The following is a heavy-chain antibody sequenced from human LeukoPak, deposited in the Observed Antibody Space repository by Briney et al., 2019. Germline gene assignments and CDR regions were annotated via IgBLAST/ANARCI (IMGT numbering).Heavy chain of an antibody. V-gene: IGHV4-4*07. Sequence: PSETLSLTCTVSGGSISSFYWSWIRQPAGKGLEWIGRIYTSGSTNYNPSLKSRVTMSVDTSKNQFSLKLSSVTAADTAVYYCARAAAPGIAAAGTRYYYYYMDVWGKGTTVTVSS. J-gene: IGHJ6*03. CDR1: GGSISSFY. D-gene: IGHD6-13*01. CDR2: IYTSGST. CDR3: ARAAAPGIAAAGTRYYYYYMDV.